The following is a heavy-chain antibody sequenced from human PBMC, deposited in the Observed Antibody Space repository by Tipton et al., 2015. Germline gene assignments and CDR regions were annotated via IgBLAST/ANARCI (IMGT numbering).Heavy chain of an antibody. Sequence: SLRLSCAASGFTFSSYSMNWVRQAPGKGLEWVSSISSTTSYIYYADSVKGRFTISRDNAKNSLYLQMNSLRAEDTAVYYCARALYYCSGGSCYWFDPWGQGTLVTVSS. CDR2: ISSTTSYI. V-gene: IGHV3-21*01. D-gene: IGHD2-15*01. J-gene: IGHJ5*02. CDR3: ARALYYCSGGSCYWFDP. CDR1: GFTFSSYS.